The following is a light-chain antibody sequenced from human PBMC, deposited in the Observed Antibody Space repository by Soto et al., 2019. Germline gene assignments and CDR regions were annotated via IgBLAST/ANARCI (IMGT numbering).Light chain of an antibody. J-gene: IGLJ1*01. CDR3: SSYTNINTRACV. CDR1: GSNIGADYA. CDR2: DNS. V-gene: IGLV1-40*01. Sequence: QSVLTQPPSVSGAPGQRVTISCTGSGSNIGADYAVHWYQQLPGTVPKLLIYDNSNRPSGVPDRFSGSKSGTSASLAITGLQAADEAEYYCSSYTNINTRACVFGTGTQLTVL.